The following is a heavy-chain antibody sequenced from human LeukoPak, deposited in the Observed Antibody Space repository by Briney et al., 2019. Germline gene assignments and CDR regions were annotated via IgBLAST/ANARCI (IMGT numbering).Heavy chain of an antibody. CDR2: ISSSSSYI. D-gene: IGHD6-13*01. CDR1: GFTFSSYS. J-gene: IGHJ6*02. V-gene: IGHV3-21*04. Sequence: GGSLRLSCAASGFTFSSYSMNWVRQAPGKGLEWVSSISSSSSYIYYADSVKGRFTISRDNAKNSLYLQMNSLRAEDTALYHCARYSSRYYYGMDVWGQGTTVTVSS. CDR3: ARYSSRYYYGMDV.